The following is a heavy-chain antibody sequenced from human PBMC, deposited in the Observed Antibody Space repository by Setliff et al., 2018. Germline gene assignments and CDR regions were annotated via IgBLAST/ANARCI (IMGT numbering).Heavy chain of an antibody. J-gene: IGHJ4*02. Sequence: PGGSLRLSCAASRITFSSFAMHWVRQAPGKGLEWVGFIRFDGTIKYYADSVKGRFTISRDNSKNTLYLEMNSLRVEDTAVYFCAKDRHREGGIPKYFDYWGQGTLVTVSS. CDR1: RITFSSFA. D-gene: IGHD2-21*01. V-gene: IGHV3-30*02. CDR3: AKDRHREGGIPKYFDY. CDR2: IRFDGTIK.